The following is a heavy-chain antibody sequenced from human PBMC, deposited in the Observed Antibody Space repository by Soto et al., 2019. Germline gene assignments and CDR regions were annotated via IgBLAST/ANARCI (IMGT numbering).Heavy chain of an antibody. V-gene: IGHV4-61*01. CDR3: ARPLYSYGPMDV. D-gene: IGHD5-18*01. CDR1: GGSVSSGSYY. CDR2: IYYSVST. Sequence: QVQLQESGPGLVKPSETLSLTCTVSGGSVSSGSYYWSWIRQPPGKGLEWIGYIYYSVSTNYNPSLKSRVTISVDTSKNQFSLKLSSVTAADTAVYYCARPLYSYGPMDVWGQGTTVTVSS. J-gene: IGHJ6*02.